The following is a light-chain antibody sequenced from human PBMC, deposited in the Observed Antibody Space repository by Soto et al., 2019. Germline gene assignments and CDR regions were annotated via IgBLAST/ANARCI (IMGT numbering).Light chain of an antibody. CDR2: GAS. J-gene: IGKJ4*01. CDR3: QHYTNWPLT. CDR1: HSVSSR. Sequence: EIVMTQSPATLSVSPGERATLSCRASHSVSSRLAWYQQKPGQAPRLLIYGASTRATGLPARFSGSGSGTEFTLTISSLQSEDFAVYYCQHYTNWPLTFGGGTKVEIK. V-gene: IGKV3-15*01.